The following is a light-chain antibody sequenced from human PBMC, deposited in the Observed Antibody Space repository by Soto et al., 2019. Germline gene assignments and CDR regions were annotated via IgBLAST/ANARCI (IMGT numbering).Light chain of an antibody. CDR3: CSYVGSSTYV. V-gene: IGLV2-23*01. J-gene: IGLJ1*01. Sequence: QSALTQPASVSGSPGQSITISCPGTSSDVGSYNLVSWYQQHPGKAPKLMIYEGSKRPSGVSNRFSGSKSGNTASLTISGLQAEDEADYYCCSYVGSSTYVFGTGTKVTVL. CDR2: EGS. CDR1: SSDVGSYNL.